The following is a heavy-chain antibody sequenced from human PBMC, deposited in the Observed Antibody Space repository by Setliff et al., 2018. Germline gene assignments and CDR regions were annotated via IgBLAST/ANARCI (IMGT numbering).Heavy chain of an antibody. CDR2: IHYRGTT. Sequence: PSETLSLTCTVSGASINSGSNYWGWIRQPPGKGLEWIGRIHYRGTTYSNASLASRLTLSVGTSKNQFSLKLTSVTAADTAVYYCARTGTYRYFDSWGQGSRVTVSS. V-gene: IGHV4-39*01. J-gene: IGHJ4*02. CDR3: ARTGTYRYFDS. CDR1: GASINSGSNY. D-gene: IGHD1-7*01.